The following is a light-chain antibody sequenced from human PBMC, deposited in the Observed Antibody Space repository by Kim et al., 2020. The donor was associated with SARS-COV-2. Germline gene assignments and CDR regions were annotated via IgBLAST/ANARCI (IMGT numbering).Light chain of an antibody. CDR1: ISDVGGYNY. CDR2: GVS. Sequence: GQSITISGTGTISDVGGYNYVSWYQQHPGKAPKLMIYGVSKRPSGVPDRFSGSKAGNTASLTVSGLQAEDEADYYCSSYAGSNNFVFGGGTQVTVL. V-gene: IGLV2-8*01. J-gene: IGLJ2*01. CDR3: SSYAGSNNFV.